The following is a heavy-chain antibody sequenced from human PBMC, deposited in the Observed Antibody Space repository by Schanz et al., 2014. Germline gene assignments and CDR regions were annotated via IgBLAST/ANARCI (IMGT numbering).Heavy chain of an antibody. J-gene: IGHJ6*02. CDR3: ARDFLLEQLGYYRDDYAMDV. D-gene: IGHD1-26*01. Sequence: EVKLLESGGTLVRPGGSLRLSCAASGFTFSSYSMNWVRQAPGKGLEWVSYISSSSSTRYYADSVKGRFTISRDNAKNSLFLQMNSLRAEDTAVYYCARDFLLEQLGYYRDDYAMDVWGQGTTVTVSS. CDR2: ISSSSSTR. CDR1: GFTFSSYS. V-gene: IGHV3-48*01.